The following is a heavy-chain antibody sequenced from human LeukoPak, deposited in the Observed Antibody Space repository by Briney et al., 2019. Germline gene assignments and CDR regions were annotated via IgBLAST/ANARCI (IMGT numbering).Heavy chain of an antibody. CDR1: GFTFSSYA. D-gene: IGHD6-19*01. Sequence: PGGSLRLSCAASGFTFSSYAMSWVRQAPGKGLEWVSAISGSGGSTYYADSVKGRFTISRDNSKNTLYLQMNSLRAEDTAVYYCAKDGLGSGWYSVCDYWGQGTLVTVSS. CDR3: AKDGLGSGWYSVCDY. V-gene: IGHV3-23*01. CDR2: ISGSGGST. J-gene: IGHJ4*02.